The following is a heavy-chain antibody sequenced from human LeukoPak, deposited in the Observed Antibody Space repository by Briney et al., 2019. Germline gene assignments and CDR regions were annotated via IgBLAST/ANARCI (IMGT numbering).Heavy chain of an antibody. CDR2: VHLDGRT. V-gene: IGHV4-4*02. CDR1: GGSLRSPYW. Sequence: QVQLQESGPGLVKPLSILSLICGVSGGSLRSPYWWHSVRQPPGTGLGWLGEVHLDGRTNYSPSLQSRLAMSVDFSENHISLKLTSVTAADTAVYYCAREGGPYRPLDYTGQGTLVTVSS. J-gene: IGHJ4*02. CDR3: AREGGPYRPLDY.